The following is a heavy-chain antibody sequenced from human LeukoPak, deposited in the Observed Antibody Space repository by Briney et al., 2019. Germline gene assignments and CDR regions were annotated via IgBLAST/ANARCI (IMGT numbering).Heavy chain of an antibody. J-gene: IGHJ3*02. CDR1: GFTLSSSS. V-gene: IGHV3-48*04. CDR2: ISSSGTTI. CDR3: ARDPTGLGSYYHRYAFDI. Sequence: GGSLRLSCAASGFTLSSSSMNRVRQAPGKGLEWVSYISSSGTTIYSADSVKGRFTISRDNAKNSLYLQMNSLRAEDTAVYYCARDPTGLGSYYHRYAFDIWGQGTMVTVSS. D-gene: IGHD3-10*01.